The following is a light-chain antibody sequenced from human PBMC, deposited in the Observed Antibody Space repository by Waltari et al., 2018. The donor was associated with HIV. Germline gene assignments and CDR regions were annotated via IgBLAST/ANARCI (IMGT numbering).Light chain of an antibody. Sequence: SSELTQDPAVSVALGQTVRITCQGDSLRSYYASWYQQKPGQAPVLVIYGKNNRPSGIPDLFSGSSSGNTASLTITGAQAEDEADYYCNSRDSSGNHEVVFGGGTKLTVL. CDR3: NSRDSSGNHEVV. CDR2: GKN. CDR1: SLRSYY. J-gene: IGLJ2*01. V-gene: IGLV3-19*01.